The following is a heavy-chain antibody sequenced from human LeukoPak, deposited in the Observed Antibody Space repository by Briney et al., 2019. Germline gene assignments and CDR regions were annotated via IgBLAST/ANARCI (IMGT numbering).Heavy chain of an antibody. CDR3: ARDRAVATIGGVDY. Sequence: GASVKVSCKASRYTFTGYYMHWVRQAPGQGLEWMGWINPNSGGTNYAQKFQGRVTMTRDTSISTAYVELSRLRSDDTAVYYCARDRAVATIGGVDYWGQGTLVTVSS. V-gene: IGHV1-2*02. CDR1: RYTFTGYY. D-gene: IGHD5-12*01. J-gene: IGHJ4*02. CDR2: INPNSGGT.